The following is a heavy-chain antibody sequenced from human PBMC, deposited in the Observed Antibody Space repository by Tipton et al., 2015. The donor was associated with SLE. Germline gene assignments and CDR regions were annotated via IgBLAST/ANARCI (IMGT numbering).Heavy chain of an antibody. CDR2: VFHSGST. Sequence: TLSLPCAVYGGSFNHYFWRWIRQPPGKGLEWIGEVFHSGSTNYNPSLKSRVTISVDTSKNQFSLILTSVTAADAAFYYCARHSTIRAYNYGRSPPYFDSWSQGTLVTVSS. CDR1: GGSFNHYF. CDR3: ARHSTIRAYNYGRSPPYFDS. J-gene: IGHJ4*02. D-gene: IGHD5-18*01. V-gene: IGHV4-34*12.